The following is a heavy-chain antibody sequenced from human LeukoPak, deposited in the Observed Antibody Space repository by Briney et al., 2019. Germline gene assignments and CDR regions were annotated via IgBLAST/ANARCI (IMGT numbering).Heavy chain of an antibody. CDR3: ARDHGYCSSTSCYAWVFDY. D-gene: IGHD2-2*03. Sequence: GGSLRLSCAASGFTFSDYYMSWIRQAPGKGLEWVSYISSSGSTIYYADSVKGRFTISRDNSKNTLYLQMNSLRAEDTAVYYCARDHGYCSSTSCYAWVFDYWGQGTLVTVSS. CDR1: GFTFSDYY. J-gene: IGHJ4*02. V-gene: IGHV3-11*04. CDR2: ISSSGSTI.